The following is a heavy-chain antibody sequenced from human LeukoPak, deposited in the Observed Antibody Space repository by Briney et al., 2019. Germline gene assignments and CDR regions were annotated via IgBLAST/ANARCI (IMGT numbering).Heavy chain of an antibody. CDR3: ARDGSTRSLQF. Sequence: PGGSLRLSCAASGFTFSSYGMHWVRQAPGKGLEWVAVISYDGSNKYYADSVKGRFTISRDNSKNTLYLQMNGLRAEDTAVYYCARDGSTRSLQFWGQGTLVTVSS. CDR1: GFTFSSYG. CDR2: ISYDGSNK. J-gene: IGHJ1*01. V-gene: IGHV3-30*03. D-gene: IGHD5-24*01.